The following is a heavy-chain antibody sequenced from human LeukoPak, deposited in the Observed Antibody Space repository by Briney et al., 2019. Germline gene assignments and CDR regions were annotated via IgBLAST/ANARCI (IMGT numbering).Heavy chain of an antibody. CDR3: ARDGLYCSTSSCAFDY. J-gene: IGHJ4*02. Sequence: ASVKVSCKASGYIFTNYGITWVRQAPGQGLEWMGWISGYNGNTNYAQNLQGRVTMTTDTSTSTAYMELRSLRSDDTAVYYCARDGLYCSTSSCAFDYWGQGTLVTVSS. V-gene: IGHV1-18*01. D-gene: IGHD2-2*01. CDR1: GYIFTNYG. CDR2: ISGYNGNT.